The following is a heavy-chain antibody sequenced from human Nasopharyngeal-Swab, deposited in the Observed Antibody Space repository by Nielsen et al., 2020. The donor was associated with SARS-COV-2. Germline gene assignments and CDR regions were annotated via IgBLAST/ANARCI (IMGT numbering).Heavy chain of an antibody. D-gene: IGHD3-10*01. V-gene: IGHV3-9*01. CDR3: AKDINAAKLLWFGELSYIMDV. J-gene: IGHJ6*02. CDR1: GFTFDDYG. Sequence: SLKISCAASGFTFDDYGMHWVRQAPGKGLEWVAGISWNSNDIGYADSVKGRFTISRDKVKKSLHLQMNSLRNDDTALYYCAKDINAAKLLWFGELSYIMDVWGQGTTVTVSS. CDR2: ISWNSNDI.